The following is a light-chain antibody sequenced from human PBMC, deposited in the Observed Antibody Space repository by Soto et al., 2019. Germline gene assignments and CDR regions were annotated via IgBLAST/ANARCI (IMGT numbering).Light chain of an antibody. V-gene: IGLV2-18*02. CDR2: EVS. CDR3: SSYTSSSIWL. CDR1: SSDVGSYNR. J-gene: IGLJ2*01. Sequence: QSVLTQPPSVSGSPGQSVTISCTGTSSDVGSYNRVSWYQQPPGTAPKLMIYEVSNRPSGVPDRFSGSKSGNTASLTISGLQAEDEADYYCSSYTSSSIWLFGGGTKLTVL.